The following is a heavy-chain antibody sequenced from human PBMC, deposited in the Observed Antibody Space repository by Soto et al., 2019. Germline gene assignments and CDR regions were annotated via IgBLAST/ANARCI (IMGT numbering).Heavy chain of an antibody. V-gene: IGHV1-3*01. CDR1: GYTFTSYA. J-gene: IGHJ6*02. Sequence: GASVKVSCKASGYTFTSYAMHWVRQAPGQRLEWMGWINAGNGNTKYSQKFQGRVTITRDTSASTAYMELSSLRSEDTAVYYCANRSPKGYYYGMDVWGQGATVTVYS. CDR3: ANRSPKGYYYGMDV. CDR2: INAGNGNT. D-gene: IGHD3-10*01.